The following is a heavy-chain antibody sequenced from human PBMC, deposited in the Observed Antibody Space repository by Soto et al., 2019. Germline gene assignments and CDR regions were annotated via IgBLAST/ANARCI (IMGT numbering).Heavy chain of an antibody. CDR2: INPSGGST. Sequence: ASVKVSCKASGYTFTSYYIHWVRQAPGQGLEWVGLINPSGGSTTYAPKFQGRVTMTGDTSTSTVYMELNSLRSEDTAVYFCARDAQIGHGYSVYHTYWGQGTLVTVSS. J-gene: IGHJ4*02. CDR3: ARDAQIGHGYSVYHTY. V-gene: IGHV1-46*01. D-gene: IGHD5-12*01. CDR1: GYTFTSYY.